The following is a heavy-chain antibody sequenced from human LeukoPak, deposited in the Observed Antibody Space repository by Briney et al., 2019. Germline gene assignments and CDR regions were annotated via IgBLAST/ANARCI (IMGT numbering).Heavy chain of an antibody. CDR1: GFTFSSYW. J-gene: IGHJ4*02. Sequence: GGSLRLSCAASGFTFSSYWMSRVRQAPGKGLEWVANIKQDGSEKYYVDSVKGRFTISRDNAKNSLYLQMNSLRAEDTAVYYCARDPDYYGSGSPLVWGQGTLVTVSS. CDR3: ARDPDYYGSGSPLV. V-gene: IGHV3-7*01. CDR2: IKQDGSEK. D-gene: IGHD3-10*01.